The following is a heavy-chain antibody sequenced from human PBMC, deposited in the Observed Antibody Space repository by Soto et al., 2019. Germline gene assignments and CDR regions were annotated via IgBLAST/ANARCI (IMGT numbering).Heavy chain of an antibody. CDR3: ARARRNMDSRSDGMAV. CDR1: G. CDR2: IWNDGSNQ. J-gene: IGHJ6*02. Sequence: GVDLVGRGPSTKPEWLAVIWNDGSNQYYADSVKGRFTISRDNAKTSLYLQMNSLRDEDTAVYYCARARRNMDSRSDGMAVRGQGTTVTGFS. D-gene: IGHD2-2*03. V-gene: IGHV3-33*01.